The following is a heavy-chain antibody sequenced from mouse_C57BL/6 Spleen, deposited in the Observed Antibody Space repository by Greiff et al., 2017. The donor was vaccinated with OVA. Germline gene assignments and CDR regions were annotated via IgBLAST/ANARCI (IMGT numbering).Heavy chain of an antibody. CDR3: ARLHDSNYVFAY. CDR1: GFTFSDYG. D-gene: IGHD2-5*01. J-gene: IGHJ3*01. CDR2: ISSGSSTI. V-gene: IGHV5-17*01. Sequence: EVKLVESGGGLVKPGGSLKLSCAASGFTFSDYGMHWVRQAPEKGLEWVSYISSGSSTIYYADTVKGRFTISRDNAKNTLFLQMTSLRSEDTAMYYCARLHDSNYVFAYWGQGTLVTVSA.